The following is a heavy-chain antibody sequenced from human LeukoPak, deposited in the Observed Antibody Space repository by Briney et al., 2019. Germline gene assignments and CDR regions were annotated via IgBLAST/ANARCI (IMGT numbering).Heavy chain of an antibody. CDR1: GGSISSYY. CDR2: IYYSGST. CDR3: ARDPADSSGWFDAFDI. D-gene: IGHD6-19*01. J-gene: IGHJ3*02. Sequence: SETLSLTCTVSGGSISSYYWSWIRQPPGKGLEWIGYIYYSGSTNYNPSLKSRVTISVDTSKNQFSLKLSSVTAADTAAYYCARDPADSSGWFDAFDIWGQGTMVTVSS. V-gene: IGHV4-59*01.